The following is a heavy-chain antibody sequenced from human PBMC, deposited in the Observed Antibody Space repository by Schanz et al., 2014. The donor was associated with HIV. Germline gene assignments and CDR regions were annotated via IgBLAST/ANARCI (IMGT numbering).Heavy chain of an antibody. Sequence: QVQLVQSGAEGRKPGASVKVSCKASGYTFIDYFIHWVRQAPGQGLEWMGSINPISDYTSYAQKFQGGVTMTTDTSTSTAYMELRNLRSDDTAVYYCARDLRVVPAASDNWFDPWGQGTLVTVSS. V-gene: IGHV1-2*02. J-gene: IGHJ5*02. D-gene: IGHD2-2*01. CDR2: INPISDYT. CDR3: ARDLRVVPAASDNWFDP. CDR1: GYTFIDYF.